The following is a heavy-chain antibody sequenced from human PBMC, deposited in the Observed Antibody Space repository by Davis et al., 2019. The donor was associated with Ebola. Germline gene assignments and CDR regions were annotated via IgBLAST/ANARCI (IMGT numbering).Heavy chain of an antibody. CDR3: TTDRGIGSRPLFDW. D-gene: IGHD3-10*01. Sequence: GGSLRLSCVASGFTFSDHYMSWVRQVPGKGLESIGRIKSKRDGGTTDYAAPVKDRFIISRDESKNTVSLQMDSLIIEDTAVYFCTTDRGIGSRPLFDWWGQGTLVSVSS. J-gene: IGHJ4*02. CDR2: IKSKRDGGTT. CDR1: GFTFSDHY. V-gene: IGHV3-15*01.